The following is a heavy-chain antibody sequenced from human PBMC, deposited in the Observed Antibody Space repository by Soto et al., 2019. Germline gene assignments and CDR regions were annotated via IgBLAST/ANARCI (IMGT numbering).Heavy chain of an antibody. CDR3: ARDRLSHHGNNSFFDY. V-gene: IGHV4-31*03. CDR2: IYYTGAT. CDR1: GGPIITGGYF. J-gene: IGHJ4*02. Sequence: SETLSLTCTVSGGPIITGGYFWTWIRQRPGKGLEWIGNIYYTGATSYNPSLKSRLTISFDTSKNQFSLKLTSVTAADTAVYFCARDRLSHHGNNSFFDYCGQGTLVTVSS. D-gene: IGHD1-20*01.